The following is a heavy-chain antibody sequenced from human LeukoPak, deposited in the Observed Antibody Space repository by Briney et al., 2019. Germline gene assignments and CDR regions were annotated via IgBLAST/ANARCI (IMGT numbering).Heavy chain of an antibody. CDR3: AKGRRSSGYYYYFDY. V-gene: IGHV3-23*01. J-gene: IGHJ4*02. D-gene: IGHD3-22*01. CDR2: ISGSGGST. Sequence: GGSLRLSCAASGFAFSSYAMGWVRQAPGKGLEWVSAISGSGGSTYYADSVKGRFTISRDNSKNTLYLQMNSLRAEDTAVYYCAKGRRSSGYYYYFDYWGQGTLVTVSS. CDR1: GFAFSSYA.